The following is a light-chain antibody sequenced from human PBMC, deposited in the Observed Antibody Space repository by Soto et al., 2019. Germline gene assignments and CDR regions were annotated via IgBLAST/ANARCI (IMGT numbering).Light chain of an antibody. V-gene: IGLV1-51*01. CDR1: SSNIGATT. J-gene: IGLJ2*01. CDR3: GTWDSSLSGMV. Sequence: QSVLTQPPSTSGTPGQRVTISCSGSSSNIGATTVNWYQQLPGTAPKLLIYDHNKRPSGIPDRFSGSKSGTSATLGITGLQTGDEADYYCGTWDSSLSGMVFGGGTKLTVL. CDR2: DHN.